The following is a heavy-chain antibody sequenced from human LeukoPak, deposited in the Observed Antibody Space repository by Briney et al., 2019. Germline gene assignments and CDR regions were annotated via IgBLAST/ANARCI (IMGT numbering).Heavy chain of an antibody. CDR1: GFTFSSHA. Sequence: PGGSLRLSCAASGFTFSSHAMHWVRQAPGKGLEWVAVISYDGGNKYFADAVKGRFTISRDNSKNTLYLQMNSLRAEDTAVYYCARDHDSIHAFDIWGQGTMVTVSS. CDR3: ARDHDSIHAFDI. J-gene: IGHJ3*02. CDR2: ISYDGGNK. V-gene: IGHV3-30-3*01. D-gene: IGHD3-3*01.